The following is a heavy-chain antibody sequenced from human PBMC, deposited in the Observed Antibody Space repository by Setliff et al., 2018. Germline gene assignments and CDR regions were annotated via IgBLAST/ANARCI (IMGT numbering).Heavy chain of an antibody. CDR3: ARGFYDSSGYPIDY. V-gene: IGHV5-10-1*01. Sequence: GESLKISCKASGYSFNTQWITWVRQKPGKGLEWIGRIDPNDSYTKYSPSFEGHVTMSADKSTRTAFLQWNSLRASDTAVYYCARGFYDSSGYPIDYWGQGTLVTVSS. J-gene: IGHJ4*02. CDR1: GYSFNTQW. D-gene: IGHD3-22*01. CDR2: IDPNDSYT.